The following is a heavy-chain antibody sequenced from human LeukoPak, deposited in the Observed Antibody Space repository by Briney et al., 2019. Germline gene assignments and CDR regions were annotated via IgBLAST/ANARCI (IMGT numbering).Heavy chain of an antibody. CDR1: GFTFSSYG. Sequence: GRSLRLSCAASGFTFSSYGMHWVRQAPGKGLEWVAVIWYDGSNKYYADSVKGRFTISRDNSKNTLYLQMNSLRAEDTAIYYCAKDRPNYYDSSGHYYRRDGDYWGQGTLVTVSS. CDR2: IWYDGSNK. J-gene: IGHJ4*02. D-gene: IGHD3-22*01. V-gene: IGHV3-33*06. CDR3: AKDRPNYYDSSGHYYRRDGDY.